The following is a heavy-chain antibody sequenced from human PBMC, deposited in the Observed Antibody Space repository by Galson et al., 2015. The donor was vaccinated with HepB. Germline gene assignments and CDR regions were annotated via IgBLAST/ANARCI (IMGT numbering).Heavy chain of an antibody. CDR1: GYMITELS. D-gene: IGHD3-10*01. J-gene: IGHJ5*02. V-gene: IGHV1-24*01. CDR2: FDPEDKEK. Sequence: SVKVSCKVSGYMITELSMHWVRQAPGKGLEWMGGFDPEDKEKIYAQKFQGRVTMTEDTSTDTAYMELSSLRSEDTAVYYCATERGLGSYYNGDRWFDPWGQGTLVTVSS. CDR3: ATERGLGSYYNGDRWFDP.